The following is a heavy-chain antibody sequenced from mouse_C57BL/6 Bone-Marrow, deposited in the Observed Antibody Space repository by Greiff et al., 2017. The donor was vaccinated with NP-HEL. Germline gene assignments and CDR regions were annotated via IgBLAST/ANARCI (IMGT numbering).Heavy chain of an antibody. D-gene: IGHD1-1*01. Sequence: QVQLKQPGAELVKPGASVKLSCKASGYTFTSYWMHWVKQRPGQGLEWIGMIHPNSGSTNYNEKFKSKATLTVDKSSSTAYMQLSSLTSEDSAVYYCARDYSSRISFAYWGQGTLVTVSA. V-gene: IGHV1-64*01. CDR3: ARDYSSRISFAY. J-gene: IGHJ3*01. CDR2: IHPNSGST. CDR1: GYTFTSYW.